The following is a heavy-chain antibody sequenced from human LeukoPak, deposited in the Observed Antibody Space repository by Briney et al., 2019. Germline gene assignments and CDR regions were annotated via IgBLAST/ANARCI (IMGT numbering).Heavy chain of an antibody. CDR1: GGSISSYY. Sequence: PSETLSLTCTVSGGSISSYYWTWIRQPAGSGLEWIGRMYITGDTNYNPSLKSRVTMSLDTSKNQFSLKLSSVTAADTAVYYCARELAVXXTVTHXXDPWXQGTLVTVSS. CDR3: ARELAVXXTVTHXXDP. V-gene: IGHV4-4*07. D-gene: IGHD6-19*01. CDR2: MYITGDT. J-gene: IGHJ5*02.